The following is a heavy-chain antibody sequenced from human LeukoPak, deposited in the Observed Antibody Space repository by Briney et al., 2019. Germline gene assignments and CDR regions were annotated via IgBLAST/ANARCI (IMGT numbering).Heavy chain of an antibody. CDR1: GFTFSSYS. D-gene: IGHD6-13*01. CDR3: TKDRRGPAAGTWYFDS. CDR2: ISSSSSTI. V-gene: IGHV3-48*01. J-gene: IGHJ4*02. Sequence: GGSLRLSCAASGFTFSSYSMNWVRQAPGKGLEWVSYISSSSSTIYYADSVRGRFTISRDNSKNTVYLQLNSLRAGDTAIYYCTKDRRGPAAGTWYFDSWGQGTLVTVSS.